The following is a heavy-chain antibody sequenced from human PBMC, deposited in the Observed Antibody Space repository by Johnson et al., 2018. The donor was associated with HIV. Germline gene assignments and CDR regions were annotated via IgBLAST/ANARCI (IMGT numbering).Heavy chain of an antibody. V-gene: IGHV3-30-3*01. CDR2: ISYDGNNK. CDR3: AKEGRYVEGAFDI. Sequence: VQLIESGGDLVQPGGSLRLSCAASGFTFSRYAMHWVRQAPGKGLEWVAVISYDGNNKYYADSVKGPFTISRDNSKNTLYLQMNSLRAEDTAVYYCAKEGRYVEGAFDIWGQGTMVTVSS. CDR1: GFTFSRYA. J-gene: IGHJ3*02. D-gene: IGHD5-12*01.